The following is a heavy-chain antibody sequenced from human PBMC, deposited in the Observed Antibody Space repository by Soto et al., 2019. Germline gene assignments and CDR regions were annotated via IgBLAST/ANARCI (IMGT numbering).Heavy chain of an antibody. CDR2: IYHTGAA. CDR3: AREAWERKFDF. Sequence: SETLSLTCNVSGDSITTDGYSWSWIRQPPGKGLEWIGYIYHTGAAYYNPSLKSRVTLSVDRSKNQFSLSLSSMTAADTAVYYCAREAWERKFDFWGQGTLVTVSS. V-gene: IGHV4-30-2*01. CDR1: GDSITTDGYS. D-gene: IGHD1-26*01. J-gene: IGHJ4*02.